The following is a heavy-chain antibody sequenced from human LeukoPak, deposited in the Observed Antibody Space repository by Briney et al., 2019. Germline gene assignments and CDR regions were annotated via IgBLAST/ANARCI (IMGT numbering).Heavy chain of an antibody. V-gene: IGHV3-23*01. Sequence: GGSLRLSCAASGFTFSSYAMSWVRQAPGKGLEWVSAISGSGGSTYYADSVKGRFTISRDNSKNTLYLQMNSLRAEDTAVYYCAKGVVVPAAPPYNWFDPWGQGTLVTVSS. J-gene: IGHJ5*02. CDR3: AKGVVVPAAPPYNWFDP. CDR1: GFTFSSYA. D-gene: IGHD2-2*01. CDR2: ISGSGGST.